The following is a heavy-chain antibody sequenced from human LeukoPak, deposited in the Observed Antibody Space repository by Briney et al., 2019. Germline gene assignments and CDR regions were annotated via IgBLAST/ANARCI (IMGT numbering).Heavy chain of an antibody. Sequence: SETLSLTCAVYGGSFSGYYWSWIRQPPGKGLEWIGEINHSGSTNYNPSLKSRVTISVDTSKNQFSLKLSSVTAADTAVYYCARNSGYDGPGYFDYWGQGTLVTVSS. CDR2: INHSGST. J-gene: IGHJ4*02. V-gene: IGHV4-34*01. CDR3: ARNSGYDGPGYFDY. CDR1: GGSFSGYY. D-gene: IGHD5-12*01.